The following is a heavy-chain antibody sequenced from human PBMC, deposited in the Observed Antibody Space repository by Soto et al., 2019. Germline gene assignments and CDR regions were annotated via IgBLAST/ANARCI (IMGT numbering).Heavy chain of an antibody. J-gene: IGHJ6*03. CDR2: INPNGGVT. V-gene: IGHV1-2*04. D-gene: IGHD5-12*01. Sequence: QVQLVQYGAEVRKPGASVTVSCRSSGDSFNDYYILWVRQAPGQGFEWMGWINPNGGVTKYAQKFQGWVSMTRDTSIRTVYMQLSRLRSDDTAVYYCARESGGATATLDYYYFYMDVWGTGTTVTVSS. CDR1: GDSFNDYY. CDR3: ARESGGATATLDYYYFYMDV.